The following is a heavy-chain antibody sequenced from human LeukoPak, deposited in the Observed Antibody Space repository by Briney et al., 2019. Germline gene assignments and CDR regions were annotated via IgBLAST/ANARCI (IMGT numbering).Heavy chain of an antibody. CDR3: ARMLRSTLFDY. CDR2: INHNGNVN. V-gene: IGHV3-7*03. J-gene: IGHJ4*02. Sequence: GGSLRLSCAASGFTFSSYWMNWARQAPGKGLEWVASINHNGNVNYYVDSVKGRFTISRDNAKNSLYLQMSNLRAEDTAVYYCARMLRSTLFDYWGQGTLVTVSS. D-gene: IGHD1-1*01. CDR1: GFTFSSYW.